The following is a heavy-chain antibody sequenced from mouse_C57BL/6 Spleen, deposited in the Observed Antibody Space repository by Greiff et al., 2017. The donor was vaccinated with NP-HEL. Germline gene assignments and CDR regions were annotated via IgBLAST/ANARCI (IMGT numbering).Heavy chain of an antibody. V-gene: IGHV2-2*01. CDR1: GFSLTSYG. Sequence: QVHVKQSGPGLVQPSQSLSITCTVSGFSLTSYGVHWVRQSPGKGLEWLGVIWSGGSTDYNAAFISRLSISKDNSKSQVFFKMNSLQADDTAIYYCARDSYYYGSSPRYFDVWGTGTTVTVSS. J-gene: IGHJ1*03. CDR3: ARDSYYYGSSPRYFDV. D-gene: IGHD1-1*01. CDR2: IWSGGST.